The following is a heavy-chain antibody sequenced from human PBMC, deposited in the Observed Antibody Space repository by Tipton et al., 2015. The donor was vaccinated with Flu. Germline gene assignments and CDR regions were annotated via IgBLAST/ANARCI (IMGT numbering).Heavy chain of an antibody. D-gene: IGHD3-10*01. CDR3: SRGYYGLVDY. V-gene: IGHV4-38-2*01. Sequence: TLSLTCAVSGDSISSDFYWAWIRQFPGKGLEWIGTVSRTGSTIYNPSLKSRVTISVDTSKNQFSLRLSSMTAADTAVYYCSRGYYGLVDYWGQGTLVTVSS. J-gene: IGHJ4*02. CDR1: GDSISSDFY. CDR2: VSRTGST.